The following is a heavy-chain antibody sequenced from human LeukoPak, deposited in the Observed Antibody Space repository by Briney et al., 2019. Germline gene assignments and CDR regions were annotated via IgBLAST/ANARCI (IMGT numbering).Heavy chain of an antibody. V-gene: IGHV4-4*07. CDR3: SRSRGGYSSGWYRGYFDY. CDR1: GGSISSYY. CDR2: IYTTGST. J-gene: IGHJ4*02. D-gene: IGHD6-19*01. Sequence: SETLSLTCTVSGGSISSYYWTWTRQPAGKGLEWIGRIYTTGSTSYNPSLKSRVIMSVDKSKNQFSLKLSSVTAADTAVYYCSRSRGGYSSGWYRGYFDYWGQGTLVTVSS.